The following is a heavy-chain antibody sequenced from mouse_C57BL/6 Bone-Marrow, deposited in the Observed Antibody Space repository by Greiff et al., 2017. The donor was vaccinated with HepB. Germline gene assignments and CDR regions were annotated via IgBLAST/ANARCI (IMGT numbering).Heavy chain of an antibody. Sequence: QVQLKESGAELVMPGASVKLSCKASGYTFTSYWMHWVKQRPGQGLEWIGEIDPSDSYTNYNQKFKGKSTLTVDKSSSTAYMQLSSLTSEDSAVYFCARGDYDDGFAYWGQGTLVTVSA. J-gene: IGHJ3*01. CDR2: IDPSDSYT. V-gene: IGHV1-69*01. D-gene: IGHD2-4*01. CDR1: GYTFTSYW. CDR3: ARGDYDDGFAY.